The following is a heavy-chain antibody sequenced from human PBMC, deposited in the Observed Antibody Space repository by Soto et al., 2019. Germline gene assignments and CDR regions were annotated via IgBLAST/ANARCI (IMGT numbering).Heavy chain of an antibody. V-gene: IGHV4-59*01. Sequence: QVQLQESGPGLVKPSETLSLTCTVSGGSISSYYWSWIRQPPGKGLEWIGYIYYSGSTNYNPSLKCRVTISVDTSKNQFSLKLSSVTAADTAVYYCARITVTEGYFDYWGQGTLVTVSS. CDR1: GGSISSYY. CDR2: IYYSGST. J-gene: IGHJ4*02. CDR3: ARITVTEGYFDY. D-gene: IGHD4-17*01.